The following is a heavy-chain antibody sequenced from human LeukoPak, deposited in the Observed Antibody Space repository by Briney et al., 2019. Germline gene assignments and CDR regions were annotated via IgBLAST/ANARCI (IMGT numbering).Heavy chain of an antibody. CDR1: GVNFRSYG. D-gene: IGHD5-24*01. Sequence: PGGSLRLSCAASGVNFRSYGMHWVRQAPGKGLEWVSSISTSGTYIYYADSVKGRFTISRDNAKNSLDLQMDSLRAEDTAVYYCARGRDGYNGDYWGQGTLVTVSS. CDR3: ARGRDGYNGDY. CDR2: ISTSGTYI. V-gene: IGHV3-21*01. J-gene: IGHJ4*02.